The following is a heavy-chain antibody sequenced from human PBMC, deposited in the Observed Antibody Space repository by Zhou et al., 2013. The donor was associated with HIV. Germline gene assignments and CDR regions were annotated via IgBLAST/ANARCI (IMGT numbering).Heavy chain of an antibody. V-gene: IGHV1-69*11. J-gene: IGHJ4*02. Sequence: QIQLLQSGGEVKEPGASVKVSCKASGYIISSYGIGWVRQAPGQGLEWMGRIIPIVGTANYAQKFQGRVTIIADESTSTAYMELSSLRSEDTAVYYCASAGGNYYGSGSYYPPIAWGQGTLVTVSS. CDR3: ASAGGNYYGSGSYYPPIA. CDR1: GYIISSYG. CDR2: IIPIVGTA. D-gene: IGHD3-10*01.